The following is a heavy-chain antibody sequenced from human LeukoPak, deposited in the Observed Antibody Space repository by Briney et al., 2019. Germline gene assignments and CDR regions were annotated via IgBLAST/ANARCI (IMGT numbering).Heavy chain of an antibody. D-gene: IGHD3-3*01. J-gene: IGHJ4*02. CDR1: GGSISSYY. CDR2: IYHSGST. CDR3: GRSRVWSDYWGYFDY. V-gene: IGHV4-59*01. Sequence: SETLSLTCTVSGGSISSYYWSWIRQPPGKGLEWIGYIYHSGSTNYNPSLKSRVTISVDTSKNQFSLKLSSVTAADTAVYYYGRSRVWSDYWGYFDYWGQGTLVTVSS.